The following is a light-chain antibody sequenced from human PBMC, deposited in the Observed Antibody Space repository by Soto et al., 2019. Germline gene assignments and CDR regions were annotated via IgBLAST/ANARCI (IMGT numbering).Light chain of an antibody. Sequence: EIVVTQSPGILSVSPGDRATLSCRASQSVGRNLAWYQQKPGQAPTLLIYAASTRATGLPARFSGSGSGTDFTLTISSLQSEDFAVYYCQQYGSSLFTFGPGTKVDIK. CDR1: QSVGRN. J-gene: IGKJ3*01. CDR2: AAS. V-gene: IGKV3-15*01. CDR3: QQYGSSLFT.